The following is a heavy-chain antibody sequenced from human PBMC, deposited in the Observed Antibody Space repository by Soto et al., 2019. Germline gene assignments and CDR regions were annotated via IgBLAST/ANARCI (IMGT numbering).Heavy chain of an antibody. CDR2: IWDDGSNK. CDR3: ARGYYYDSSGYYPSIFGHSAFDI. Sequence: SLRLSCAASGFTFSSYGMHWVRQAPGKGLEWVAVIWDDGSNKYYADSVKGRFTISRDNSKNTLYLQMNSLRAEDTAVYYCARGYYYDSSGYYPSIFGHSAFDIWGQGTMVTVSS. CDR1: GFTFSSYG. J-gene: IGHJ3*02. V-gene: IGHV3-33*01. D-gene: IGHD3-22*01.